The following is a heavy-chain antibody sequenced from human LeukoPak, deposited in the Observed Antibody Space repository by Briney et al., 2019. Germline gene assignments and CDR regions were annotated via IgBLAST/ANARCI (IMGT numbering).Heavy chain of an antibody. CDR1: GYTFTGYY. CDR2: INPNSGGT. V-gene: IGHV1-2*02. J-gene: IGHJ4*02. Sequence: GASVKVSCKASGYTFTGYYMHWVRQAPGQGLEWMGWINPNSGGTNYAQKFQGRVTMTRDTSISTAYMELSRLRSDDTAVYYCATETGGSVAKNSFDYWGQGTLVTVSS. D-gene: IGHD3-10*01. CDR3: ATETGGSVAKNSFDY.